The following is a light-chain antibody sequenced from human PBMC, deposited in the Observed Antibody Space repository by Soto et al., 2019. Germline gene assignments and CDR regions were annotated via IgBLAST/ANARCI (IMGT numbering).Light chain of an antibody. Sequence: DIQMTQSPSTLSASVGDRVTITCRASQSISSWLAWYQQKPGQAPRLLIYGASTRATGIPARFSGSGSGTDFTLTISSLQPEDFATYYCQQANSFPLTFGGGTTGDIK. CDR1: QSISSW. CDR3: QQANSFPLT. J-gene: IGKJ4*01. CDR2: GAS. V-gene: IGKV1-12*01.